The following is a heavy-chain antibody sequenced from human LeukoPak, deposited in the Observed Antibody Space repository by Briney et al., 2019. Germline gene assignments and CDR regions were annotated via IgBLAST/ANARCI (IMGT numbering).Heavy chain of an antibody. CDR2: INSAGDDR. D-gene: IGHD1-26*01. CDR1: GFTFSSHS. Sequence: GGSLRLSCAASGFTFSSHSLSWVRQAPGKGLEWVSSINSAGDDRYYADSLRGRFTISRDNAANSLYLQINSLRVEDTAVYYCARGHGSSDAFDIWGQGTMVTVSS. J-gene: IGHJ3*02. CDR3: ARGHGSSDAFDI. V-gene: IGHV3-21*06.